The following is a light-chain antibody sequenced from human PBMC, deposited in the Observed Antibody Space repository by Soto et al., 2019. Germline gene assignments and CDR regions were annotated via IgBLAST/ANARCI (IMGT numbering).Light chain of an antibody. V-gene: IGKV3-11*01. CDR2: DAA. Sequence: EIVLTQSPATLSLSPGERATLSCRASQSVSSYLAWYQQEPGQAPRLLIYDAANRATGIPARFSGCGSGTDFSLTISILEPEDFAVYYCQQRSNWPTFGGGTKVEIK. CDR3: QQRSNWPT. CDR1: QSVSSY. J-gene: IGKJ4*01.